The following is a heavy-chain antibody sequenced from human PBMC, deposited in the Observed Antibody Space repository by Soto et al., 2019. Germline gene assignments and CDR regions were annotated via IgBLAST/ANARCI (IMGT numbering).Heavy chain of an antibody. CDR3: ASCPLGYCTNGVCSNYYYYGMDV. CDR2: IIPILGTA. V-gene: IGHV1-69*13. CDR1: GGTFSSYA. Sequence: GASVKVSCKASGGTFSSYAISWVRQAPGQGLEWMGGIIPILGTANYAQKFQGRVTITADESTSTAYMGLSSLRSEDTAVYYCASCPLGYCTNGVCSNYYYYGMDVWGQGTTVTVSS. D-gene: IGHD2-8*01. J-gene: IGHJ6*02.